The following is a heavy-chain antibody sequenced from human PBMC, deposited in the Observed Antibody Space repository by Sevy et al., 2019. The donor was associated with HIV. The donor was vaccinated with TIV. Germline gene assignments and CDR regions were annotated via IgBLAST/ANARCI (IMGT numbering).Heavy chain of an antibody. CDR2: ISGPGLST. V-gene: IGHV3-23*01. Sequence: GGSLRLSCTASGFTFNTHAMTWVRQAPGKGLEWVSVISGPGLSTYYADSVKGRFTISRDNSQNTPSLQMNSLRVDDTATYYCAKALNPALESMIEVILRTLKGFDVWGQGTMVTVSS. D-gene: IGHD3-22*01. J-gene: IGHJ3*01. CDR3: AKALNPALESMIEVILRTLKGFDV. CDR1: GFTFNTHA.